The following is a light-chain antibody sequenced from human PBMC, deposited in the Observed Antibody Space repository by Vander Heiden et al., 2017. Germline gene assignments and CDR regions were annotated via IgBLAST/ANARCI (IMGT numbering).Light chain of an antibody. CDR3: QYSDSSLSGSV. Sequence: QSVLTQPPSVSGAPGQRVTISCTGSSSNIGAGYDVHWYQQLPGTAPKRLIYGNSNRPSGVPDRFSGSKAGTSASRDITGLQAEDEADDYCQYSDSSLSGSVFGGGTKMTVL. CDR1: SSNIGAGYD. CDR2: GNS. J-gene: IGLJ2*01. V-gene: IGLV1-40*01.